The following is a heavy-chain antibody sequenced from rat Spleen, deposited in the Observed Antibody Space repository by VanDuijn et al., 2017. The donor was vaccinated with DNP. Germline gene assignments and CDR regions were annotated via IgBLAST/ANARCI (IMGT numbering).Heavy chain of an antibody. V-gene: IGHV5S23*01. CDR1: GFSFRSNW. J-gene: IGHJ2*01. D-gene: IGHD1-1*01. CDR3: ARHTYSGDYFDY. CDR2: ISTGGGNT. Sequence: EVQLVESGGGLVQPGRSLKLSCAASGFSFRSNWLNWIRQAPTKGLEWVASISTGGGNTYYRDSVKGRFTISRDNAKSTLYLQMDSLRSEDTATYYCARHTYSGDYFDYWGQGVMVTVSS.